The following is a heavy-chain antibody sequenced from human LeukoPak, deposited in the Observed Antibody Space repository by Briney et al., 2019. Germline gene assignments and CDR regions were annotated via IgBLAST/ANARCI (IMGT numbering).Heavy chain of an antibody. V-gene: IGHV5-51*01. CDR2: IYPGDSDT. CDR1: GYSFTSYW. D-gene: IGHD4-17*01. J-gene: IGHJ5*02. CDR3: ARYGGSRHAVLKDYGDYVWWLDP. Sequence: GESLKISCKGSGYSFTSYWIGWVRQMPGKGLEWMGIIYPGDSDTRYSPSFQGQVTISADKSISTAYLQWSSLKASDTAMYYCARYGGSRHAVLKDYGDYVWWLDPWGQGTLVTVSS.